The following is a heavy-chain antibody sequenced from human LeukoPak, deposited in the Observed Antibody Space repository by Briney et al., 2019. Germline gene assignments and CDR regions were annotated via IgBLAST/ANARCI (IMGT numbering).Heavy chain of an antibody. CDR2: INHDGTDK. V-gene: IGHV3-7*05. CDR3: AREDWGPRFDP. CDR1: GFTSTSYW. Sequence: GGALRLSCAASGFTSTSYWMTWVRQAPGKGLHWVANINHDGTDKNYADSVKGRFTISRDNAKRSVFLQMNSLRAEDTGLYYCAREDWGPRFDPRGQGTLVTVSS. D-gene: IGHD7-27*01. J-gene: IGHJ5*02.